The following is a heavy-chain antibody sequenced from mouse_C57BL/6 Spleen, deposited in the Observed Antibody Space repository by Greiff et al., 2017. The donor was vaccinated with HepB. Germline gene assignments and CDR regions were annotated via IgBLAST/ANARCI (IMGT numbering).Heavy chain of an antibody. CDR1: GFSLTSYG. J-gene: IGHJ1*03. CDR3: ATPGSNYPNWYFDV. D-gene: IGHD2-5*01. CDR2: IWRGGST. V-gene: IGHV2-5*01. Sequence: VKLQESGPGLVQPSQSLSITCTVSGFSLTSYGVHWVRQSPGKGLEWLGVIWRGGSTDYNAAFMSRLSITKDNSKSQVFFKMNSLQADDTAIYYCATPGSNYPNWYFDVWGTGTTVTVSS.